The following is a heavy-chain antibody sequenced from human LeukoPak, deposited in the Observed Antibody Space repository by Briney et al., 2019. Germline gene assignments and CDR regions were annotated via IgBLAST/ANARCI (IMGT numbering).Heavy chain of an antibody. CDR1: GFTFSSYA. CDR2: ISYDGSNK. D-gene: IGHD3-22*01. J-gene: IGHJ3*02. V-gene: IGHV3-30-3*01. Sequence: GGSLRLSCAASGFTFSSYAMHWVRQAPGKGLEWVAVISYDGSNKYYADSVKGRFTISRDNSKNTLYLQMNSLRAEDTAVYYCARDLGYDSSGYLGLGAFDIWGQGTMVTVSS. CDR3: ARDLGYDSSGYLGLGAFDI.